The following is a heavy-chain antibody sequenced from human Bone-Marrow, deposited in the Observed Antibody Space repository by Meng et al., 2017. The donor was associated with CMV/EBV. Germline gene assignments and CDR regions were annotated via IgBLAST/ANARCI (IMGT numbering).Heavy chain of an antibody. CDR1: GFTFSDYY. D-gene: IGHD3-3*01. CDR3: ARDGNYDFWSGSHPLGMDV. J-gene: IGHJ6*02. V-gene: IGHV3-69-1*01. Sequence: GESLKISCAASGFTFSDYYMSWVRQAPGKGLEWVSSISSSSTIYYADSVKGRFTISRDSAKNSLYLQMNSLRAEDTAVYYCARDGNYDFWSGSHPLGMDVWGQGTTVTVSS. CDR2: ISSSSTI.